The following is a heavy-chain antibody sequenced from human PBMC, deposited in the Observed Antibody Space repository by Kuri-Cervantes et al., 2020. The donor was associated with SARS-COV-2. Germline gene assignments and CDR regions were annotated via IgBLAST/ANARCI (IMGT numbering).Heavy chain of an antibody. V-gene: IGHV1-2*02. CDR3: TRDGGIAARSDY. CDR2: INPNSGGT. CDR1: GYTFTGYY. D-gene: IGHD6-6*01. Sequence: GGSLRLSCKASGYTFTGYYIHWVRQAPGQGLEWMGWINPNSGGTNYAQKFQGRVTVTSDTSISTAYMELSGLRSDDTAVYYCTRDGGIAARSDYWGQGTLVTVSS. J-gene: IGHJ4*02.